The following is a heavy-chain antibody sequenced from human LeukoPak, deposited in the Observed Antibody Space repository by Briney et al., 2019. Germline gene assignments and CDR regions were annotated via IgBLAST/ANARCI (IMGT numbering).Heavy chain of an antibody. CDR1: GFTVSSNY. Sequence: GGSLRLSCAASGFTVSSNYMSWVRQAPGKGLEWVSVIYSGGSTYYADSVKGRFTISRDNSKNTLYLQMNSLRAEDTAVYYCAKDDDNSGYSLDYWGQGTLVTVSS. CDR2: IYSGGST. CDR3: AKDDDNSGYSLDY. D-gene: IGHD3-22*01. V-gene: IGHV3-53*01. J-gene: IGHJ4*02.